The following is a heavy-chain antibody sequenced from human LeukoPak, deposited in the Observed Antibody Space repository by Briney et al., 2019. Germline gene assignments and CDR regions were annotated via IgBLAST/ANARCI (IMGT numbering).Heavy chain of an antibody. D-gene: IGHD3-3*01. CDR3: ARGDFWSGYYFDY. J-gene: IGHJ4*02. Sequence: SETLSLTCTVSGGSISSGSYYWSWIRQPAGKALEWIGRIYTSGSTNYNPSLKSRVTISVDTSKNQFSLKLSSVTAADTAVYYCARGDFWSGYYFDYWGQGTLVTVSS. V-gene: IGHV4-61*02. CDR1: GGSISSGSYY. CDR2: IYTSGST.